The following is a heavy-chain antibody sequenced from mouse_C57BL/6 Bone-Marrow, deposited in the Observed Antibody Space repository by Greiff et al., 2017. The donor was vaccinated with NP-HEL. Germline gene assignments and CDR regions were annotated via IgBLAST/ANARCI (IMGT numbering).Heavy chain of an antibody. CDR3: ARKAYYGRSYEFAY. D-gene: IGHD1-1*01. CDR1: GYTFTTYW. V-gene: IGHV1-50*01. Sequence: VQLQQSGAELVKPGASVKLSCKASGYTFTTYWMQWVKQRPGQGLEWIGEIDPSDSYTNYNQKFKGKATLTVETSSSTANMQLSSLTSEDSAVYYCARKAYYGRSYEFAYWGQGTLVTVSA. J-gene: IGHJ3*01. CDR2: IDPSDSYT.